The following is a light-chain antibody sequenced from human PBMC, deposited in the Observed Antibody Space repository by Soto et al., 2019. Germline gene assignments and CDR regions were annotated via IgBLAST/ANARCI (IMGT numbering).Light chain of an antibody. CDR3: QQRSNWLWT. CDR2: DTS. V-gene: IGKV3-11*01. Sequence: IVLTQSPATLLLSAGERVTLSSRASQSVSAYLGWYQQRPGQAPRLLIYDTSNRDTGIPARFSGRWSRTDFTLTISRLENEDVEVYSCQQRSNWLWTFGQGTKVDIK. CDR1: QSVSAY. J-gene: IGKJ1*01.